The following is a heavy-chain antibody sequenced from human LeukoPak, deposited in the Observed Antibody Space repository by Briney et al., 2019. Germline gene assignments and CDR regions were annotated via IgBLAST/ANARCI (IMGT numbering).Heavy chain of an antibody. V-gene: IGHV4-34*01. CDR3: ARQGACSGGSCYYYYGMDV. CDR2: INHSGST. Sequence: SETLSLTCAVYGGSFSGYYWSWIRQPPGKGLEWIGEINHSGSTNYNPSLKSRVTISVDTSKNQFSLKLSSVTAADTAVYYCARQGACSGGSCYYYYGMDVWGQGTTVTVSS. J-gene: IGHJ6*02. D-gene: IGHD2-15*01. CDR1: GGSFSGYY.